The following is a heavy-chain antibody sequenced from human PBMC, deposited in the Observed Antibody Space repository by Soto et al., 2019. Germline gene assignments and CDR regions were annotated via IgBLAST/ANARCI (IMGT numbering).Heavy chain of an antibody. CDR3: ATRDSPPGAFDI. CDR1: GFSFNNAW. V-gene: IGHV3-15*07. D-gene: IGHD2-15*01. J-gene: IGHJ3*02. CDR2: IKSKADGETI. Sequence: EVQLVESGGGLIKPGGSLRLSCAASGFSFNNAWMNWVRQAPGKGLEWVGRIKSKADGETIVYAAPVKGRFTISRDDSKNTLYVQMNSLAPEDTGVYYCATRDSPPGAFDIWGQGTMVTVSS.